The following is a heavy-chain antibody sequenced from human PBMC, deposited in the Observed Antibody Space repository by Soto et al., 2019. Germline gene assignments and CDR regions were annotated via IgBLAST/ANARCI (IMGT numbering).Heavy chain of an antibody. CDR3: AKDTSSSPYYMDV. CDR2: ISGSTGST. J-gene: IGHJ6*03. V-gene: IGHV3-23*01. Sequence: GGSLRLSCAASGSTFSNFAMSWVRHAPGKGLEWVSEISGSTGSTYYADSVKGRFTISRDNSKNTLHLQMNSLRAEDTAVYYCAKDTSSSPYYMDVWGKGTTVTVSS. D-gene: IGHD2-2*01. CDR1: GSTFSNFA.